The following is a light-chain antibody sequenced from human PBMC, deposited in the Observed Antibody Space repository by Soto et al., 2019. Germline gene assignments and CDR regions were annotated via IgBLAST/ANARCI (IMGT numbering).Light chain of an antibody. V-gene: IGKV3-20*01. CDR2: GAS. CDR3: QQYDSSPLT. CDR1: QSVSSSY. Sequence: EIVLTQSPGTLSLSPGERATLSCRASQSVSSSYLAWYPQKPGQAPRLLIYGASSRATGIPDRFSGSGSGTDFTLTINRLEPEDFAVYYCQQYDSSPLTFGGGTKVEIK. J-gene: IGKJ4*01.